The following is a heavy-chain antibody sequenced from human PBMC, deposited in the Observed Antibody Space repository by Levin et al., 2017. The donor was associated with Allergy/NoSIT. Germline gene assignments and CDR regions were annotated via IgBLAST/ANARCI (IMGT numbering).Heavy chain of an antibody. V-gene: IGHV5-51*01. D-gene: IGHD5-24*01. CDR2: IYPGDSDT. Sequence: GGSLRLSCKGSGYSFTSYWIGWVRQMPGKGLEWMGIIYPGDSDTRYSPSFQGQVTISADKSISTAYLQWSSLKASDTAMYYCARSRLADGPSEDFDYWGQGTLVTVSS. J-gene: IGHJ4*02. CDR1: GYSFTSYW. CDR3: ARSRLADGPSEDFDY.